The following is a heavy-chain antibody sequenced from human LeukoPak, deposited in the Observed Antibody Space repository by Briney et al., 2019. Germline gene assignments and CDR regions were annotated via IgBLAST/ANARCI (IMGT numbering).Heavy chain of an antibody. D-gene: IGHD3-10*02. CDR1: GGSISSSSYY. J-gene: IGHJ6*03. Sequence: SETLSLTCTVSGGSISSSSYYWGWIRQPPGKGLEWIGSIYYSGSTYYNPSLKSRVTISVDTSKNQFSLKLSSVTAADTAVYYCARELDVVRGPYYYYYMDVWGKGTTVTVSS. V-gene: IGHV4-39*02. CDR3: ARELDVVRGPYYYYYMDV. CDR2: IYYSGST.